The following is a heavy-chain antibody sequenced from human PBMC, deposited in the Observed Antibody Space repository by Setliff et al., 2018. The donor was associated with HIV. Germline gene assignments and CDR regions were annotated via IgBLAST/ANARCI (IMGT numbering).Heavy chain of an antibody. D-gene: IGHD1-26*01. J-gene: IGHJ4*02. CDR2: ITSSGSYI. Sequence: RLSCAASGFTFRSYSMNWVRQAPGRGLEWVSSITSSGSYIYYADSVKGRFTISRDNAKSSLYLQMNSLRAEDTAVYYCARVKPHLRRSGTYWIVDYWGQGTLVTVSS. CDR3: ARVKPHLRRSGTYWIVDY. CDR1: GFTFRSYS. V-gene: IGHV3-21*01.